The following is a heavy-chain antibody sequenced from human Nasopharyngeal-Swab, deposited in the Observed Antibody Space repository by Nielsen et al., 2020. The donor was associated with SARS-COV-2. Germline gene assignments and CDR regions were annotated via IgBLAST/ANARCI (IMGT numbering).Heavy chain of an antibody. Sequence: GGSLRLSCAASGFTFSSYGMHWVRQAPGKGLEWVAVIWYDGSNKYYADSVKGRFTISRDDSKNTLYLQMNSLRAEDTAVYYCARGVEDSSGWIDYFDYWGQGTPVTVSS. D-gene: IGHD6-19*01. CDR3: ARGVEDSSGWIDYFDY. J-gene: IGHJ4*02. CDR1: GFTFSSYG. V-gene: IGHV3-33*01. CDR2: IWYDGSNK.